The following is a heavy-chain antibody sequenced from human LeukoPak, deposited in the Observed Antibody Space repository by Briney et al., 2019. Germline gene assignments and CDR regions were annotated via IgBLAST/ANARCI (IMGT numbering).Heavy chain of an antibody. V-gene: IGHV3-7*01. CDR3: ARDRLEMATIFYYYYYMDV. J-gene: IGHJ6*03. Sequence: GGSLRLSCAASGFTFSSYWMSWVRQAPGKGLEWVANIKQDGSEKYYVDSVKGRFTISRDNAKNSLYLQMNSLRAEDTAVYYCARDRLEMATIFYYYYYMDVWGKGTTVTVSS. CDR1: GFTFSSYW. CDR2: IKQDGSEK. D-gene: IGHD5-24*01.